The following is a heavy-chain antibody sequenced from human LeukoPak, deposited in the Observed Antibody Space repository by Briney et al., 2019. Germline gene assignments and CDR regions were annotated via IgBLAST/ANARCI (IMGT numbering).Heavy chain of an antibody. D-gene: IGHD6-13*01. V-gene: IGHV4-59*01. Sequence: SETLSLTCTVSGGSISNYYWSWIRQPPGKGLEWIGYTFYSGSTSYNPSLKSRVTISVDTSKNQFSLKLSSVTAADTAVYYCARVQHYYYMDVWGKGTTVTVSS. CDR3: ARVQHYYYMDV. J-gene: IGHJ6*03. CDR1: GGSISNYY. CDR2: TFYSGST.